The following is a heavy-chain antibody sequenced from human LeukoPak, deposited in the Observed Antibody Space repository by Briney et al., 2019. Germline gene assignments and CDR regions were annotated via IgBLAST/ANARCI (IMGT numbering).Heavy chain of an antibody. J-gene: IGHJ4*02. CDR1: GFTFSSYD. Sequence: PGGSLRLSCAASGFTFSSYDMYWVRQATGKGLEWVSAIGTAGDPYYPGSVKGRFTISRENAKNSLYLQMNSLRAGDTAVYYCARGVGYCSGGSCPAGYFDYWGQGTLVTVSS. V-gene: IGHV3-13*05. CDR3: ARGVGYCSGGSCPAGYFDY. D-gene: IGHD2-15*01. CDR2: IGTAGDP.